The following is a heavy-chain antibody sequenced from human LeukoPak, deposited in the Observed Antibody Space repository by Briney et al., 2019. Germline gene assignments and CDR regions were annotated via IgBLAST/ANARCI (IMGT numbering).Heavy chain of an antibody. V-gene: IGHV3-7*03. D-gene: IGHD3-3*01. CDR2: IKQDGSEK. CDR1: GFALSSHW. Sequence: GGSLRLSCAASGFALSSHWMSWVRQAPGKGLEWVANIKQDGSEKYYVDSVKGRFTISRDNAKNSLYLQMNSLRAEDTAVYYCASIKRIYDFWSDYHVPHYFDYWGQGTLVTVSS. J-gene: IGHJ4*02. CDR3: ASIKRIYDFWSDYHVPHYFDY.